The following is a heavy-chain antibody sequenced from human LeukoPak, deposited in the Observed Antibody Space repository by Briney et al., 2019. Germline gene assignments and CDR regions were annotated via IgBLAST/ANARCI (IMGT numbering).Heavy chain of an antibody. CDR2: MNPKSGYT. CDR1: GYTFTSYD. D-gene: IGHD1-26*01. CDR3: ARDRSGSYSGYYYYYMDV. V-gene: IGHV1-8*03. J-gene: IGHJ6*03. Sequence: EASVKVSCKASGYTFTSYDINWVRQATGQGLEWMGWMNPKSGYTGHAQRFQGRVTITRDTSISTVYMELSSLRSEDTAVYYRARDRSGSYSGYYYYYMDVWGKGTTVTVSS.